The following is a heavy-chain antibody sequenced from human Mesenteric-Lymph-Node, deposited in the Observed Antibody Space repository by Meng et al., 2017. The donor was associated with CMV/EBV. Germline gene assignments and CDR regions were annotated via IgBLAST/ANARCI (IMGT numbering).Heavy chain of an antibody. J-gene: IGHJ5*02. CDR3: ARDPGTTVTSMGFDP. D-gene: IGHD4-11*01. Sequence: SETLSLTCTVSGGSVSSGSYYWNWIRQPPGKGLEWIGYIYYSGSTYYNPSLKSRVTISVDTSKNQFSLKLSSVTAADTAVYYCARDPGTTVTSMGFDPWGQGTLVTVSS. V-gene: IGHV4-30-4*08. CDR1: GGSVSSGSYY. CDR2: IYYSGST.